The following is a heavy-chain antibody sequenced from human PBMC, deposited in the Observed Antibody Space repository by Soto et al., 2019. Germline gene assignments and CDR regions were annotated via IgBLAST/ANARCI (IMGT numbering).Heavy chain of an antibody. CDR1: GYSFTNYW. D-gene: IGHD6-13*01. CDR3: ARLRFWQQGYLQY. J-gene: IGHJ1*01. Sequence: PGESLKISCKGSGYSFTNYWISWVRQIPGKGLEWMGIIDPSDSYTNYSPSFQGHVTISADKSISTAYLQWSSLKASDTAVYYCARLRFWQQGYLQYWGQGTLVTVSS. CDR2: IDPSDSYT. V-gene: IGHV5-10-1*01.